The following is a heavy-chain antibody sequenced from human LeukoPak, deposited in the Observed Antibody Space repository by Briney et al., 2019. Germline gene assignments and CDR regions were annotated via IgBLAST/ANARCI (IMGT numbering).Heavy chain of an antibody. CDR2: INSDGSST. V-gene: IGHV3-74*01. Sequence: GGSLRLSCAASGFTFSSYWMHWVRQAPGKGLAWVSCINSDGSSTSYADSVKGRFTISRDNAKNTLYLQMNSLRAEDTAVYYCARGDSGSYHLDYWGQGTLVTVSS. CDR3: ARGDSGSYHLDY. D-gene: IGHD1-26*01. J-gene: IGHJ4*02. CDR1: GFTFSSYW.